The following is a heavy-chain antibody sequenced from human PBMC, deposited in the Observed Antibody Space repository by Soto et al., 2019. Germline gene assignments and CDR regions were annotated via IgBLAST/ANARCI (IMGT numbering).Heavy chain of an antibody. D-gene: IGHD6-13*01. CDR2: ISYDGSNK. CDR1: GFTLSSYG. CDR3: AKDLSSSWYGGTDY. J-gene: IGHJ4*02. V-gene: IGHV3-30*18. Sequence: QVQLVESGGGVVQPGRSLRLSCAASGFTLSSYGMHWVRQAPGKGLEWVAVISYDGSNKYYADSVKGRFTISRDNSKNTLYLQMNSLRAEDTAVYYCAKDLSSSWYGGTDYWGQGTLVTVSS.